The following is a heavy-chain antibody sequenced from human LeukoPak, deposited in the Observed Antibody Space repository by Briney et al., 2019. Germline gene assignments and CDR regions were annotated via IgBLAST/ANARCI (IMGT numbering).Heavy chain of an antibody. CDR1: GASINIRYHY. CDR3: ARGRYVTTRGGAAAGFLDY. D-gene: IGHD6-13*01. V-gene: IGHV4-39*07. CDR2: INHGGST. Sequence: SETLSLTCTVSGASINIRYHYWGWIRQSPGKGLEWIGEINHGGSTNYNPSLKSRVTISVDTSQNQFSLRLSSVTAADTAVYYCARGRYVTTRGGAAAGFLDYWGQGTLVTVST. J-gene: IGHJ4*02.